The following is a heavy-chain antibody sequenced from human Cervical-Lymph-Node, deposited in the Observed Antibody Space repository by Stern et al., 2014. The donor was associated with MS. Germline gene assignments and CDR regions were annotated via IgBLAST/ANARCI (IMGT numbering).Heavy chain of an antibody. Sequence: DQLVQSGAEAKKPGESLKISCKLSGYSFTIYYIAWVRQMPGKGLEWMGVIYPYDSDTTYSPSFQGQVTISADKSITTAYLQWSSLRASDTAMYYCARHVQGFDYWGQGTLVTVSS. CDR2: IYPYDSDT. J-gene: IGHJ4*02. V-gene: IGHV5-51*01. CDR3: ARHVQGFDY. CDR1: GYSFTIYY.